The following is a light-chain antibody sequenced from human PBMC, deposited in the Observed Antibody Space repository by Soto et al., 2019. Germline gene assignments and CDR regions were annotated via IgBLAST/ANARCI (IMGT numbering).Light chain of an antibody. Sequence: IPMTPSLSTLSAPVLDPVPDTCRGSQSVSGWWVGYQQKPGEAPKLLIYDASSFESGVPSRFSGSGSGTEFSLTISSLQHDDFATYYCQQYNSYSPTTFGQGTKVDIK. CDR2: DAS. V-gene: IGKV1-5*01. CDR3: QQYNSYSPTT. J-gene: IGKJ1*01. CDR1: QSVSGW.